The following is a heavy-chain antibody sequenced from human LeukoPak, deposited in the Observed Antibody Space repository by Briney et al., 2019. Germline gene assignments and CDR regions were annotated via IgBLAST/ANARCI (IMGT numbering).Heavy chain of an antibody. Sequence: SETLSLTCTVSGGSFSPYYWNWIRQPPGEGLEWIGYVHYTGSTNYNPSLRSRIAISVATSENQFSLRLISVTAADTAVCYCARGGSRQSSSSDLDYWGQGTLVTVSS. CDR1: GGSFSPYY. J-gene: IGHJ4*02. V-gene: IGHV4-59*01. D-gene: IGHD6-6*01. CDR2: VHYTGST. CDR3: ARGGSRQSSSSDLDY.